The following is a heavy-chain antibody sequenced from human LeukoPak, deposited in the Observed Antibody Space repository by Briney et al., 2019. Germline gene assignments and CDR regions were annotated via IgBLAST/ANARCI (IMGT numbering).Heavy chain of an antibody. J-gene: IGHJ4*01. CDR1: GFTLRNYW. CDR3: ARYSSSSGGASYYLDY. CDR2: ISGDGSVT. Sequence: GGSLRLSCTASGFTLRNYWMHWVRQVPGKRLVWVSRISGDGSVTNYADSVQGRFTISRDNVKNIVYLQINSLRSEDTAVYYCARYSSSSGGASYYLDYWGHGALVTVSS. V-gene: IGHV3-74*01. D-gene: IGHD6-6*01.